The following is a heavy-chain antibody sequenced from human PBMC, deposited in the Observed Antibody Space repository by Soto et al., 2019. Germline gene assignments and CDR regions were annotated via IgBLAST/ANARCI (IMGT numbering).Heavy chain of an antibody. D-gene: IGHD3-3*01. CDR2: INHSGST. Sequence: SETLSLTCAVYGGSFSGYYWSWIRQPPGKGLEWIGEINHSGSTNYNPPLKSRVTISVDTSKNQFSLKLSSVTAADTAVYYCARGVTIFGVVRRNYYYGMDVWGQGTTVTVSS. J-gene: IGHJ6*02. CDR1: GGSFSGYY. V-gene: IGHV4-34*01. CDR3: ARGVTIFGVVRRNYYYGMDV.